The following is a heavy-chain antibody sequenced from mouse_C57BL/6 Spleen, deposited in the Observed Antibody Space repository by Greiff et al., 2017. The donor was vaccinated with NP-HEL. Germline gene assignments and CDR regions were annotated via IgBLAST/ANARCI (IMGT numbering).Heavy chain of an antibody. V-gene: IGHV5-15*01. CDR2: ISNLAYSI. Sequence: DVKLVESGGGLVQPGGSLKLSCAASGFTFSDYGMAWVRQAPRKGPEWVAFISNLAYSIYYADTVTGRFTISRENAKNTLYLEMSSLRSEDTAMYYCARHETGAWFAYWGQGTLVTVSA. CDR3: ARHETGAWFAY. CDR1: GFTFSDYG. J-gene: IGHJ3*01. D-gene: IGHD1-1*02.